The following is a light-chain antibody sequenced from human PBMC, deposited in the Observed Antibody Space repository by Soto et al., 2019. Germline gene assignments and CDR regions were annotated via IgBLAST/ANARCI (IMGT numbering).Light chain of an antibody. V-gene: IGKV3-20*01. J-gene: IGKJ1*01. CDR1: QDIRSNY. Sequence: ETVLTQSPGTLSLSPGERATLSCRASQDIRSNYLAWYRQTPGQAPRLLIYGASKRASGIADRFSGSGSGTDFTLIISRLEPEDFALYYCQQYDSSPWTCGQGTKVEIK. CDR2: GAS. CDR3: QQYDSSPWT.